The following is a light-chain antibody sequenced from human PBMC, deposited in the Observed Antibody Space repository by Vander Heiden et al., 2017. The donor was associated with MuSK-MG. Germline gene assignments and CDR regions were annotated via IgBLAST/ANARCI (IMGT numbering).Light chain of an antibody. CDR2: AAS. CDR1: QTIDTY. V-gene: IGKV1-39*01. J-gene: IGKJ2*01. CDR3: QQSYSNQPFI. Sequence: DIQMTQSPPSLSASVGDRVTLTCRASQTIDTYLNWCQQKPGKAPKPLIYAASTLPSRVPSRCRGSGSWTDFTLTISDLQPDDFGIYYCQQSYSNQPFIFGQGTTLEIK.